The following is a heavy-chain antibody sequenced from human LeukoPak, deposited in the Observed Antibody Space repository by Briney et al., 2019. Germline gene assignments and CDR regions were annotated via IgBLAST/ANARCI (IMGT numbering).Heavy chain of an antibody. CDR1: GYTVKTFG. V-gene: IGHV1-18*01. CDR2: ISTYNGNT. Sequence: ASVKVSCKASGYTVKTFGITWVRQAPGQGLEWMGWISTYNGNTNYEQKLQGRVTVTADTSANTDYMEMRSLRSDDTAVYYCATGFLQWLRILEHWGQGTLVTVSS. J-gene: IGHJ1*01. D-gene: IGHD3-3*01. CDR3: ATGFLQWLRILEH.